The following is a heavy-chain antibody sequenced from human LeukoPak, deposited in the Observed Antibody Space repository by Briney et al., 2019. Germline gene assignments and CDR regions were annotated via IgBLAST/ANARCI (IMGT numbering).Heavy chain of an antibody. V-gene: IGHV4-39*01. CDR3: ARRAYSAAYWKHFDY. CDR1: GGSISSSSDY. D-gene: IGHD1-1*01. CDR2: IYYHENT. J-gene: IGHJ4*02. Sequence: SGTLSLTCTVSGGSISSSSDYWGWIRQAPGKGLEWIGSIYYHENTYYNSSLKSRVTISVDTSKNQFSLKLNSVTAADTAVYFCARRAYSAAYWKHFDYWGQGTLVTVSS.